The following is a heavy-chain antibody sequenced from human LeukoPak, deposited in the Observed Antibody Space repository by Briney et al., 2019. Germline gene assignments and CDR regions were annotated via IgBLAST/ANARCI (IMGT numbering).Heavy chain of an antibody. Sequence: NPSETLSLTCAVYGGSFSGYYWSWIRQPPGKGLEWIGEINHSGSTNYNPSLKSRVTISVDTSKNQFSLKLSSVTAADTAVYYCARRNSPWYCSGGSCHSRWFDPWGQGTLVTVSS. CDR3: ARRNSPWYCSGGSCHSRWFDP. CDR2: INHSGST. CDR1: GGSFSGYY. D-gene: IGHD2-15*01. J-gene: IGHJ5*02. V-gene: IGHV4-34*01.